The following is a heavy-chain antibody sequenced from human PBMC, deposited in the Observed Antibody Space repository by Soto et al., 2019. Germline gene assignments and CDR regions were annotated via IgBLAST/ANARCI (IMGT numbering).Heavy chain of an antibody. D-gene: IGHD6-19*01. CDR1: GGSISSYY. CDR2: IYYSGST. V-gene: IGHV4-59*01. Sequence: QVQLQESGPGLVKPSETLSLTCTVSGGSISSYYWSWIRQPPGKGLEWIGYIYYSGSTKYNPAHKSRGTISVDTTKNQFPLKLSSVTAADTAVYYCAGDRGAVAPGRCFDPWGQGTLVTVSS. J-gene: IGHJ5*02. CDR3: AGDRGAVAPGRCFDP.